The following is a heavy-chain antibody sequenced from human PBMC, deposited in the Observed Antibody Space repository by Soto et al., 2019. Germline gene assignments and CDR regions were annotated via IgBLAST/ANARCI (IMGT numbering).Heavy chain of an antibody. V-gene: IGHV5-10-1*01. CDR1: GYSFTSYW. J-gene: IGHJ3*02. CDR2: IDPSDSYT. D-gene: IGHD3-22*01. CDR3: ARSPYDSSGYSAFDI. Sequence: EVQLVQSGAEVKKPGESLRISCKGSGYSFTSYWISWVRQMPGKGLEWMGRIDPSDSYTNYSPSFQGHVTISADKSISTAYLQWSSLKASDTAMYYCARSPYDSSGYSAFDIWGQGTMVTVSS.